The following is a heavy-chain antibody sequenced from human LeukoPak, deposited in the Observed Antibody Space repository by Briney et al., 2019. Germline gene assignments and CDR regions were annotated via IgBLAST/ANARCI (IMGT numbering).Heavy chain of an antibody. CDR2: ITTRSSYI. Sequence: KPGGSLRLSCAASGFTFSSYAMNWVRQAPGKGLEWVSSITTRSSYIYYADSVKGRFTISRDDARNSLYLQMNNLRADDTAVYYCARDPAAAGTVWFDPWGQGTLVTVSS. CDR1: GFTFSSYA. J-gene: IGHJ5*02. CDR3: ARDPAAAGTVWFDP. D-gene: IGHD6-13*01. V-gene: IGHV3-21*01.